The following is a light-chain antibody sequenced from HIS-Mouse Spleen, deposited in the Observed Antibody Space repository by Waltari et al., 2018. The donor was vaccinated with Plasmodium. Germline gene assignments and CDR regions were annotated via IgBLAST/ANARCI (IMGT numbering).Light chain of an antibody. V-gene: IGKV1-8*01. Sequence: AIRMTQSPSSFSASTGDRVTITCRASQGISSYLAWYQQKPGKAPKLLIYAASTVQSGVPSRFSGSGSGTDFTLTISCLQSEDFATYYCQQYYSYPYTVGQGTKLEIK. J-gene: IGKJ2*01. CDR2: AAS. CDR3: QQYYSYPYT. CDR1: QGISSY.